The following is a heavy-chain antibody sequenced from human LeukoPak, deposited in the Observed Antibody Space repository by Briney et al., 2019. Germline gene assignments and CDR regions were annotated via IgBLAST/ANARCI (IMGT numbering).Heavy chain of an antibody. Sequence: SETLSLTCTVSGGAISSYYWSWLRQPAGKGLEWIGRIYTSGSINYNPSLKRRVTMSVDTSKNQFSLKLSSVTAADTAVYYCARSPPNWNYYAFDIWGQGTMVTVYS. J-gene: IGHJ3*02. CDR1: GGAISSYY. D-gene: IGHD1-7*01. CDR3: ARSPPNWNYYAFDI. V-gene: IGHV4-4*07. CDR2: IYTSGSI.